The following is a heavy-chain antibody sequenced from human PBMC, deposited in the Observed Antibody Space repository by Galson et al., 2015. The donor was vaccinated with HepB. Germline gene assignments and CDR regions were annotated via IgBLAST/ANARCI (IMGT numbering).Heavy chain of an antibody. V-gene: IGHV1-69*02. D-gene: IGHD3-22*01. J-gene: IGHJ4*02. CDR1: GGTFSSYT. CDR3: ARAKFKYYYDSSSDY. Sequence: SVKVSCKASGGTFSSYTISWVRQAPGQGLEWMGRIIPILGIANYAQKFQGRVTITADKSTSTAYMELSSLRSEDTAVYYCARAKFKYYYDSSSDYWGQGTLVTVSS. CDR2: IIPILGIA.